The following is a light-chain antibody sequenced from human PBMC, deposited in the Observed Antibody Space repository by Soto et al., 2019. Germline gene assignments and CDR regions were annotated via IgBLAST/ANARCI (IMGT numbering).Light chain of an antibody. J-gene: IGKJ2*01. CDR3: QQSYNMPPYT. CDR1: QTISSY. V-gene: IGKV1-39*01. Sequence: DLPMTQSPSSLSASVGDRVTITCRASQTISSYLSWYQHHPGKAPKLLIYAASSLHSGVPSRFSGSGSGTDFTLTISSVQPEDFATYYCQQSYNMPPYTFGQGTKLEIK. CDR2: AAS.